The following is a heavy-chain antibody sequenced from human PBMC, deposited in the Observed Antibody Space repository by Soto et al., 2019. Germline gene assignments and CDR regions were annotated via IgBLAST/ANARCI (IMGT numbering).Heavy chain of an antibody. V-gene: IGHV1-3*01. CDR1: GYTCTSYA. Sequence: DSVKVSCKASGYTCTSYAMHWVRQAPGQRLEWMGWINAGNGNTKYSQKFQGRVTITRDTSASTAYMEPSSLRSEETAVYYCARSSLRCLQWLSLKGQWGQ. J-gene: IGHJ1*01. CDR2: INAGNGNT. CDR3: ARSSLRCLQWLSLKGQ. D-gene: IGHD3-3*01.